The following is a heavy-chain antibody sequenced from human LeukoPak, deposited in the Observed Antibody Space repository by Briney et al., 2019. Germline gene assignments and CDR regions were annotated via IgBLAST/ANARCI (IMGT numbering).Heavy chain of an antibody. CDR1: GYTLTELS. V-gene: IGHV1-24*01. D-gene: IGHD3-10*01. CDR3: ARAGSLLSSSSRSLDS. CDR2: FDPEDGET. J-gene: IGHJ4*02. Sequence: ASVKVSCKVSGYTLTELSMHWVRQAPGKGLEWMGGFDPEDGETIYAQKFQGRVTMTEDTSTDTAYMELSSLRSEDTAVYYCARAGSLLSSSSRSLDSWGQGTLVTVSS.